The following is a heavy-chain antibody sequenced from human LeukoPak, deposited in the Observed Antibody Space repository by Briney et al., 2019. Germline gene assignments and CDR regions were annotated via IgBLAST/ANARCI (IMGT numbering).Heavy chain of an antibody. CDR3: ARDILRFLEWRPDWFDP. Sequence: ASVKVSCKASGGTFSSYAISWVRQAPGQGLEWMGGIIPIFGTANYAQQFQGRVTITADESTSTAYMELSSLRSEDTAVYYCARDILRFLEWRPDWFDPWGQGTLVTVSS. CDR2: IIPIFGTA. CDR1: GGTFSSYA. V-gene: IGHV1-69*13. D-gene: IGHD3-3*01. J-gene: IGHJ5*02.